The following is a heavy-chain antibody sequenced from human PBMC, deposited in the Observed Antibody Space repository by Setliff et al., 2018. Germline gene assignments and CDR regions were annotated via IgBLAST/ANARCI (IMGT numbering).Heavy chain of an antibody. D-gene: IGHD6-25*01. V-gene: IGHV5-51*01. CDR2: VFSGDSDT. CDR1: GYRFTTYW. Sequence: GESLKLSCKGSGYRFTTYWIGWVRQMPGKGLEWMGIVFSGDSDTRYSPSFQGQVTMSADKSINTAYLQWSSLKASDTAMYYCARLGAPASHDAFDIWGQGTMGTVSS. J-gene: IGHJ3*02. CDR3: ARLGAPASHDAFDI.